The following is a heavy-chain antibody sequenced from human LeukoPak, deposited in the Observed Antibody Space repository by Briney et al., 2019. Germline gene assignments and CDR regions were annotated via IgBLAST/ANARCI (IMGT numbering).Heavy chain of an antibody. CDR2: INHSGST. V-gene: IGHV4-34*01. CDR3: ARVGYYNGFDF. Sequence: SETLSLTCAVYGGSFSGYYWSRIRQPPGKGLEWIGEINHSGSTNYNPSLKSRVTISVDTSKNQFSLKLSSVTAADTAVYYCARVGYYNGFDFWGQGTLVTVSS. J-gene: IGHJ4*02. CDR1: GGSFSGYY. D-gene: IGHD3-9*01.